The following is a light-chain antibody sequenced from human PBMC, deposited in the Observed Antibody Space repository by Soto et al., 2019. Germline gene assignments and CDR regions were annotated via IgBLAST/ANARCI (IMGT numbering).Light chain of an antibody. V-gene: IGKV1-8*01. J-gene: IGKJ3*01. CDR3: QQYYSYPLFT. Sequence: AILMTQSPSSFSASTGDRVSITCRASQGISSYLAWYQQKPGKAPKLLIYAASTLQSGVPSRFSGSGSGTDFTLTISCLQSEDFATYYCQQYYSYPLFTFGPGTKVD. CDR2: AAS. CDR1: QGISSY.